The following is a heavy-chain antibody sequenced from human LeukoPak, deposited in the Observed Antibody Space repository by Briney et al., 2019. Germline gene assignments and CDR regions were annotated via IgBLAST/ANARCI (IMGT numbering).Heavy chain of an antibody. D-gene: IGHD4-17*01. CDR3: ASLGTVTAFDY. CDR2: IYYSGST. CDR1: AGSISSSSYY. V-gene: IGHV4-39*01. Sequence: SETLSLTCTVSAGSISSSSYYWGWIRQPPGKGLEWIGSIYYSGSTYYNPSLKSRVTISVDTSKNQFSLKLSSVTAADTAVYYCASLGTVTAFDYWGQGTLVTVSS. J-gene: IGHJ4*02.